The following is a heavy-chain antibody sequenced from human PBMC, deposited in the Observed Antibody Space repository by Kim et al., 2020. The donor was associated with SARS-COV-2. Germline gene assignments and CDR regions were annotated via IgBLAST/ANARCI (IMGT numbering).Heavy chain of an antibody. V-gene: IGHV1-3*01. Sequence: SQKFQGRVTITRDTAASTAYMGLSSRRSEDTAMYYCARVVTATRGAFDNWGQGRMVTVSS. J-gene: IGHJ3*02. D-gene: IGHD2-21*02. CDR3: ARVVTATRGAFDN.